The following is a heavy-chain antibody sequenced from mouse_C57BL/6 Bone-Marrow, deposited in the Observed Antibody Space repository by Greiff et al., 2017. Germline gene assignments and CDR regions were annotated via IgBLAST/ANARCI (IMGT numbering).Heavy chain of an antibody. CDR1: GFTFTSYG. D-gene: IGHD2-2*01. Sequence: VQLQQSGAELARPGASVKLSCTASGFTFTSYGISWVKQRTGQGLEWIGEICPRGGNAYYTEKFKGMATLTADKSSSTVYMELRSLTSEDSAVYFCARWFLDVWGKGTTLTVSS. V-gene: IGHV1-81*01. CDR3: ARWFLDV. J-gene: IGHJ1*03. CDR2: ICPRGGNA.